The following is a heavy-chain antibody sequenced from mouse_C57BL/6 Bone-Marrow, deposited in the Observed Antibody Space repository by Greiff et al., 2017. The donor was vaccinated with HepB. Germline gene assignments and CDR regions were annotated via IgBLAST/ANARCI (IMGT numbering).Heavy chain of an antibody. V-gene: IGHV6-3*01. J-gene: IGHJ4*01. CDR3: TVMTMDY. CDR1: GFTFSNYW. D-gene: IGHD2-3*01. Sequence: EVQGVESGGGLVQPGGSMKLSCVASGFTFSNYWMNWVRQSPEKGLEWVAQIRLKSDNYATHYAESVKGRFTISRDDSKSSVYLQMNNLRAEDTGIYYCTVMTMDYWGQGTSVTVSS. CDR2: IRLKSDNYAT.